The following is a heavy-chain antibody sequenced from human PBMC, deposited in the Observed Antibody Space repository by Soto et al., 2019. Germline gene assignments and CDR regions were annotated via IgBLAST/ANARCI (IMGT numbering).Heavy chain of an antibody. CDR3: ARDPLIGTTDYGLDV. Sequence: EVQLVESGGGLVQPGGSLRLSCAASGFTFSTYWMHWVRQPPGKRLVWVSRINNDGSNTAYADSVKGRFTISRDNAQSTLYLQMNSLRAEDTAVYYCARDPLIGTTDYGLDVWGQGTTVSVSS. J-gene: IGHJ6*02. V-gene: IGHV3-74*01. CDR1: GFTFSTYW. CDR2: INNDGSNT. D-gene: IGHD1-7*01.